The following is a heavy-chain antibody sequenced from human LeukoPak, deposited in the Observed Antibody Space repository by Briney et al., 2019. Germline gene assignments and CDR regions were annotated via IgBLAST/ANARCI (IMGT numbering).Heavy chain of an antibody. CDR3: ARGGGGGTYYYFGMDV. V-gene: IGHV1-18*01. J-gene: IGHJ6*02. D-gene: IGHD2-21*01. Sequence: ASVKFSCKASGYTFTSYGISWVRQAPGQGLEWMGWISTYNGNTNYAQNLQGRVTMTSDTSTSTAYMELRSLRSDDTAVYYCARGGGGGTYYYFGMDVWGQGTTVTVSS. CDR2: ISTYNGNT. CDR1: GYTFTSYG.